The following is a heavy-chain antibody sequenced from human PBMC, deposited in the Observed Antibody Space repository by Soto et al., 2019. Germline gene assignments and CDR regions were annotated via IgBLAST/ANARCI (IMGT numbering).Heavy chain of an antibody. CDR3: ARHKLDNWFDP. CDR2: IYPGDSDT. Sequence: GESLKISCKGFGYNFTSYWIAWVRQMPGKGLEWMGIIYPGDSDTRYSPSFQGQVTISADKSISTAYLQWSSLKASDTAMYYCARHKLDNWFDPWGQGTLVTVSS. CDR1: GYNFTSYW. V-gene: IGHV5-51*01. J-gene: IGHJ5*02.